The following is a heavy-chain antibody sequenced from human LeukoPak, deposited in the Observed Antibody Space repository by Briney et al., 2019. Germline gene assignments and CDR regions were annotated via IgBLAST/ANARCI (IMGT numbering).Heavy chain of an antibody. CDR1: GGSISSGGYY. J-gene: IGHJ4*02. D-gene: IGHD6-19*01. CDR2: INHSGST. CDR3: ARGSGWYDKSLDY. V-gene: IGHV4-39*07. Sequence: SETLSLTCTVSGGSISSGGYYWSWIRQPPGKGLEWIGEINHSGSTNYNPSLKSRVTISVDTSKNQFSLKLSSVTAADTAVYYCARGSGWYDKSLDYWGQGTLVTVSS.